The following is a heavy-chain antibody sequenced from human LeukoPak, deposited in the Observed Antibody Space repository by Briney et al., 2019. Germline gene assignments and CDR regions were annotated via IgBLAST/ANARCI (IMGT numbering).Heavy chain of an antibody. Sequence: SVKVSCEPSGGTLCGCGISCVSQAPGQGLEWMGGIIPIFGTANYAQKFQGRVTITADESTSTAYMELSSLRSEDTAVYYCANSLNRVLVPAVLHYWGQGTLVTVSS. V-gene: IGHV1-69*01. CDR1: GGTLCGCG. D-gene: IGHD2-2*01. CDR3: ANSLNRVLVPAVLHY. CDR2: IIPIFGTA. J-gene: IGHJ4*02.